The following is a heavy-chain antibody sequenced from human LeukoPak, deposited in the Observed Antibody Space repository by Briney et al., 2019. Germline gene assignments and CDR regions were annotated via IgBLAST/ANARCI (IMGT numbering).Heavy chain of an antibody. V-gene: IGHV4-59*08. Sequence: SETLPLTCNVSGASITSNYWSWIRQPPGKGLEWIGYIFYIGNTDYNPSLKSRVTISLDMSKTQFSLKLNSVAAADTAVYYCARLLRSVTTSAIWYFDLWGRGTLVTVSS. CDR3: ARLLRSVTTSAIWYFDL. CDR1: GASITSNY. D-gene: IGHD4-17*01. CDR2: IFYIGNT. J-gene: IGHJ2*01.